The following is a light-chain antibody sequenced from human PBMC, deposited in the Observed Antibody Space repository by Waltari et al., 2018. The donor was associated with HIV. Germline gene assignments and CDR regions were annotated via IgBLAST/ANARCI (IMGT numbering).Light chain of an antibody. CDR2: NKN. CDR3: NSRDSSVNHVV. J-gene: IGLJ2*01. V-gene: IGLV3-19*01. Sequence: SSELTQDPAVSVALGQTVRITCQGDSLRSYYGSWYQQKQGQAPKLVIYNKNNRPPGIAARFSGSSSVGTTSFTSTGAQAEDEADYYCNSRDSSVNHVVFGGGTKLTVL. CDR1: SLRSYY.